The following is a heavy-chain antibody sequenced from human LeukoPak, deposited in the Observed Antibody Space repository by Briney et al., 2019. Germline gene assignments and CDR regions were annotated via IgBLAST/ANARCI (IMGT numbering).Heavy chain of an antibody. CDR2: INPNSGGT. D-gene: IGHD4/OR15-4a*01. CDR1: GYTFTGYY. J-gene: IGHJ4*02. V-gene: IGHV1-2*06. Sequence: ASVKVSCKASGYTFTGYYIHWVRQAPGQGLEWMGRINPNSGGTNYAQKFQGRVTMTRDTSINTAYMELSRLTSDDTAVYYCARGRAKYGEPFDYWGQGTLVTVSS. CDR3: ARGRAKYGEPFDY.